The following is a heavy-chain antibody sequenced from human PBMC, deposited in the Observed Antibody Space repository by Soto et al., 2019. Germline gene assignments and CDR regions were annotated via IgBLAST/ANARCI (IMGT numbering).Heavy chain of an antibody. D-gene: IGHD5-12*01. CDR3: ARGNHRWLQLWYFYL. CDR1: GYTFTSYG. CDR2: ISGYNSNT. J-gene: IGHJ2*01. V-gene: IGHV1-18*01. Sequence: ASVKVSCKASGYTFTSYGISWVRQAPGQGLEWMGWISGYNSNTNYAQKLQGRVTITADESTSTAYMELSSLRSEDTAVYYCARGNHRWLQLWYFYLWGRGTLVTVAS.